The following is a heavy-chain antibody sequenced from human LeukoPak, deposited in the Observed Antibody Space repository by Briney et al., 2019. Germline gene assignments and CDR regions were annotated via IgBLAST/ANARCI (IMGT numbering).Heavy chain of an antibody. V-gene: IGHV3-66*01. CDR2: IYSGGST. CDR1: GFTVSSNY. CDR3: WVPATAGEADY. Sequence: QTGGSLRLSCAASGFTVSSNYMSWVRQAPGKGLEWVSIIYSGGSTYYADSVKGRFTISRDNSKNTLYLQMNSLRAEDTAVYYCWVPATAGEADYWGQGTLVTVSS. J-gene: IGHJ4*02. D-gene: IGHD2-2*01.